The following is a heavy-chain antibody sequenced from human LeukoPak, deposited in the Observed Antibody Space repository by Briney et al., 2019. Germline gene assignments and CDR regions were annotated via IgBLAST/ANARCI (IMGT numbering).Heavy chain of an antibody. CDR3: ARGAVVVAATLFDY. J-gene: IGHJ4*02. CDR1: GGSFSGYY. CDR2: INHRGST. V-gene: IGHV4-34*01. Sequence: PSETLSLTCAVYGGSFSGYYWSWIRQPPGKGREWIGEINHRGSTNYNPSLKSRVTISVDTSKNQFSLKLSSVTAADTAVYYCARGAVVVAATLFDYWGQGTLVTVSS. D-gene: IGHD2-15*01.